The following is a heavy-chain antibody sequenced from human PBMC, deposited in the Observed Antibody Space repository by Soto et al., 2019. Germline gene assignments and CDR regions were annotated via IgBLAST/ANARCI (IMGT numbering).Heavy chain of an antibody. Sequence: SETLSLTCTVSGGSISSYYWSWIRQPPGKGLEWIGYIYYSGSTNYNPSLKSRVTISVDTSKNQFSLKLSSVTAADTAVYYCARRSPDWEDAFDIWGQGTMVTVSS. J-gene: IGHJ3*02. V-gene: IGHV4-59*01. CDR3: ARRSPDWEDAFDI. CDR1: GGSISSYY. CDR2: IYYSGST. D-gene: IGHD1-26*01.